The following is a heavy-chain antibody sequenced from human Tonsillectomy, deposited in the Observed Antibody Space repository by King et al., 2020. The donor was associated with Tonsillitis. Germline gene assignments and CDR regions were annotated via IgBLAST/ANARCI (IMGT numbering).Heavy chain of an antibody. D-gene: IGHD6-19*01. CDR2: INHSGST. J-gene: IGHJ6*03. CDR3: AKVEQWLAVSYYHYMDF. CDR1: GGSFSGYY. V-gene: IGHV4-34*01. Sequence: QLQQWGAGLLKPSETLSLTCAVYGGSFSGYYWSWIRQPPGKGLEWIGEINHSGSTNYSPSLKSRVTISVDTSKNQFSLKLSSVTAAGTAVYYCAKVEQWLAVSYYHYMDFWGKGTTVTVSS.